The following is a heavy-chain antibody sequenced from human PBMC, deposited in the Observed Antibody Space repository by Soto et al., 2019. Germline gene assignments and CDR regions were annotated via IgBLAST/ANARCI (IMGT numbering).Heavy chain of an antibody. J-gene: IGHJ5*02. CDR2: IYYSGST. CDR3: ARQGVVVPATKGWFDP. V-gene: IGHV4-59*08. Sequence: SETLSLTCTVSGGSISSYYWSWIRQPPGKGLEWIGYIYYSGSTNYNPSLKSRVTISVDTSKNQFSLKLSSVTAADTAVYYCARQGVVVPATKGWFDPWGQGTLVTVAS. D-gene: IGHD2-2*01. CDR1: GGSISSYY.